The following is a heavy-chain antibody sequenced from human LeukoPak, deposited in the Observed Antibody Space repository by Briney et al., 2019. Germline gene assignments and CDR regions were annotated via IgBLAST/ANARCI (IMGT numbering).Heavy chain of an antibody. CDR3: ARVYVWGSYRPFDY. Sequence: SETLSLTCSVSGGSISGYYWSWIRQPPGKGLEWIGYIFHSGSTNYNPSLKSRVSISVDTSKNQFSLKLSSVIAADTAVYYCARVYVWGSYRPFDYWGQGTLVTVSS. V-gene: IGHV4-59*01. CDR2: IFHSGST. J-gene: IGHJ4*02. CDR1: GGSISGYY. D-gene: IGHD3-16*02.